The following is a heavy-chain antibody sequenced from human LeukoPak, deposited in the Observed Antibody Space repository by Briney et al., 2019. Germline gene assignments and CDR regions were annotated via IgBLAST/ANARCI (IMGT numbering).Heavy chain of an antibody. Sequence: ASVKVSCKASGYTFTGYYMHWVRQAPGQGLEWMGWINPNSGGTNYAQKFQGRVTMTRDTSISTAYMELSRLRSDDTAVYYCATVVPAAMGWFDPWGRGTLVTVSS. CDR1: GYTFTGYY. V-gene: IGHV1-2*02. CDR2: INPNSGGT. CDR3: ATVVPAAMGWFDP. J-gene: IGHJ5*02. D-gene: IGHD2-2*01.